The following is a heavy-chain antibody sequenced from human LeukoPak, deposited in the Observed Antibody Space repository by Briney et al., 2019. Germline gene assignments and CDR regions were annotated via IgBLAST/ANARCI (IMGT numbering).Heavy chain of an antibody. J-gene: IGHJ6*03. Sequence: SETLSLTCAVYGGSFSGYYWSWIRQPPGKGLEWIGEINHSGSTNYNPSLKSRVTISVDTTKNQFSLKLSSVTAADTAVYYCARKGCSSTSCYTSRYYYYMDVWGKGTTVTVSS. D-gene: IGHD2-2*02. CDR3: ARKGCSSTSCYTSRYYYYMDV. CDR2: INHSGST. CDR1: GGSFSGYY. V-gene: IGHV4-34*01.